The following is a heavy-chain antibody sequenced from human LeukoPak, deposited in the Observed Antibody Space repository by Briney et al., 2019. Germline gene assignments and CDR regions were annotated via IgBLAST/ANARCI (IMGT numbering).Heavy chain of an antibody. CDR2: INHSGST. Sequence: SETLSLTCAVYGESFSGYYWSWIRQPPGKGLEWIGEINHSGSTNYNPSLKSRVTISVDTSKNQFSLKLSSVTAADTAVCYCARGGSYVSSFDYWGQGTLVTVSS. D-gene: IGHD6-6*01. CDR3: ARGGSYVSSFDY. V-gene: IGHV4-34*01. CDR1: GESFSGYY. J-gene: IGHJ4*02.